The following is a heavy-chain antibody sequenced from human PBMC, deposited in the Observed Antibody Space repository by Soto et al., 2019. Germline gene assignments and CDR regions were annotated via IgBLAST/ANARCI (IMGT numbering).Heavy chain of an antibody. CDR2: IYYSGST. V-gene: IGHV4-59*01. D-gene: IGHD3-10*01. Sequence: QVQLQESGPGLVKPSETLSLTCTVSGGSISSYYWSWIRQPPGKGLEWIGYIYYSGSTNYNPSLKSRVTISVDTSKNQFSLKLSSVTAADTAVYYCARAHYGSGSYYDYFDYWGQGTLVTVSS. CDR1: GGSISSYY. J-gene: IGHJ4*02. CDR3: ARAHYGSGSYYDYFDY.